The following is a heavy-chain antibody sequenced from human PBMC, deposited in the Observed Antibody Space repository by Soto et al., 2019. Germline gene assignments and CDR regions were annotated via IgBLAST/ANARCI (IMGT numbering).Heavy chain of an antibody. CDR2: ISYDGSNK. J-gene: IGHJ4*02. Sequence: GGSLRLSCAASGFTFSSYAMHWVRQAPGKGLEWVAVISYDGSNKYYADSVKGRFTISRDNSKNTLYLQMNSLRAEDTAVYYCARAQSYYDSSGYLDYWGQGTLVTVSS. CDR1: GFTFSSYA. D-gene: IGHD3-22*01. V-gene: IGHV3-30-3*01. CDR3: ARAQSYYDSSGYLDY.